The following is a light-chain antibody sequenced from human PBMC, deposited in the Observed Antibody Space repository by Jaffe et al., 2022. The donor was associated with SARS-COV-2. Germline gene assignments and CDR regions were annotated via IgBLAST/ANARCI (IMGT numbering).Light chain of an antibody. J-gene: IGKJ4*01. CDR2: WAS. CDR1: QSVLYGSNNNNY. CDR3: QQYYSIPLT. V-gene: IGKV4-1*01. Sequence: DIVMTQSPDSLAVSLGERATINCKSSQSVLYGSNNNNYLAWYQQKPGQPPKLLIYWASTRESGVPDRFSGSGSGTDFTLTISSLQAEDVAVYYCQQYYSIPLTFGGGTKVEIK.